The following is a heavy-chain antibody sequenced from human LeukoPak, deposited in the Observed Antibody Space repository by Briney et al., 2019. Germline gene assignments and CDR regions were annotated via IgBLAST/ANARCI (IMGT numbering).Heavy chain of an antibody. CDR3: AKGGQYCSSTSCYLPSYFDY. J-gene: IGHJ4*02. CDR1: GFTFSSYA. D-gene: IGHD2-2*01. Sequence: GGSLRLSCAASGFTFSSYAMSWVRQAPGKGLEWVSAISGSGGSTYYADSVKGRFTISRDNSKNTLYLQMNSLRAEDTAVYYCAKGGQYCSSTSCYLPSYFDYWGQGTLVTVSS. V-gene: IGHV3-23*01. CDR2: ISGSGGST.